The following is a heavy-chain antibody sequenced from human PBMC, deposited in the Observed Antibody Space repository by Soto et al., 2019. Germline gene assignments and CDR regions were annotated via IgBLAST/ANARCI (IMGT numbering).Heavy chain of an antibody. J-gene: IGHJ4*02. CDR1: GGSISSGGYY. V-gene: IGHV4-31*03. CDR2: IYDSGSA. Sequence: QVQLQESGPGLVKPSQTLSLTCTVSGGSISSGGYYWSWIRQDPGKGLEWIGYIYDSGSAYYHPSLKSRVTISGDTSKNQFSLRLNSVTAADTAVYYCARGGVRTTFRHWGQGTLVTVSS. D-gene: IGHD3-10*01. CDR3: ARGGVRTTFRH.